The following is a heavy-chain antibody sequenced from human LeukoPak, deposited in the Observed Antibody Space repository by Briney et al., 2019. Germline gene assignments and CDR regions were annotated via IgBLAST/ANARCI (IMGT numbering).Heavy chain of an antibody. CDR2: IYDSGST. Sequence: SETLSLTCTVSGGSIRSSYYYWGWIRQPPGTGLEWIGSIYDSGSTNYNPSLKSRVTISVDTSKNQFSLKLSSVTAADTAVYYCARGPRVWFGEYRDYFDYWGQGTLVTVSS. CDR3: ARGPRVWFGEYRDYFDY. CDR1: GGSIRSSYYY. J-gene: IGHJ4*02. D-gene: IGHD3-10*01. V-gene: IGHV4-39*07.